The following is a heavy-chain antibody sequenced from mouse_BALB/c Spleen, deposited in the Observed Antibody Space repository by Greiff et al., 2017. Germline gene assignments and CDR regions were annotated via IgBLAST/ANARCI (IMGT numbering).Heavy chain of an antibody. CDR3: TYITTVVAPYWYFDV. J-gene: IGHJ1*01. D-gene: IGHD1-1*01. V-gene: IGHV14-4*02. CDR1: GFNIKDYY. CDR2: IDPENGDT. Sequence: VHVKQSGAELVRSGASVKLSCTASGFNIKDYYMHWVKQRPEQGLEWIGWIDPENGDTEYAPQFQGKATMTADTSSNTAYLQLSSLTSEDTAVYYCTYITTVVAPYWYFDVGGEGTTVTVSS.